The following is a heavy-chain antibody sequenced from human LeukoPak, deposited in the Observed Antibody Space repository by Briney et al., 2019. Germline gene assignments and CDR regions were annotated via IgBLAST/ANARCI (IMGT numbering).Heavy chain of an antibody. V-gene: IGHV3-74*01. D-gene: IGHD3-16*01. Sequence: GGSLRLSCAASGFTFSSYSMHWVRQAPGKWLVWVSRINSDGSSTSYADSVKGRFTISRDNAKNTLYLQMNSLRVEDTAVYYCASALSDWGQGTLVTVSS. J-gene: IGHJ4*02. CDR1: GFTFSSYS. CDR2: INSDGSST. CDR3: ASALSD.